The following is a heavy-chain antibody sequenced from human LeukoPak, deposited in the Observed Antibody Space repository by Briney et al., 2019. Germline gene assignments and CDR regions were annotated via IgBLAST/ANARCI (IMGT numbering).Heavy chain of an antibody. Sequence: SETLSLTRTVSGGSISSYYWSWIRQPPGKGLEWIGYIYYSGSTNYNPSLKSRVTISVDTSKNQFSLKLSSVTAADTAVYYCAREGGGSYYYYYGMDVWGQGTTVTVSS. D-gene: IGHD1-26*01. CDR2: IYYSGST. CDR1: GGSISSYY. J-gene: IGHJ6*02. CDR3: AREGGGSYYYYYGMDV. V-gene: IGHV4-59*01.